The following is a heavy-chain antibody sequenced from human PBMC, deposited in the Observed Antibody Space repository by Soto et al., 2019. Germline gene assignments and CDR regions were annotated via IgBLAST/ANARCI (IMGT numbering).Heavy chain of an antibody. CDR2: INQDGSEI. CDR3: ARDPYSSGFCDY. D-gene: IGHD6-19*01. J-gene: IGHJ4*02. CDR1: GFTFSFYW. Sequence: GGSLRLSCEVSGFTFSFYWMSWVRQAPGKGLEWVANINQDGSEINFVDSVKGRFTTSRDNAKKSLYLQMNSLRDEDTAVYYCARDPYSSGFCDYWGQGTLVTVSS. V-gene: IGHV3-7*01.